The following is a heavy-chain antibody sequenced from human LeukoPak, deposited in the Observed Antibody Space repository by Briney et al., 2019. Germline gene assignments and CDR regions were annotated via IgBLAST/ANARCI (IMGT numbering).Heavy chain of an antibody. Sequence: SVKVSGKASGGTFSSYAISWVRQAPGQGLEWMGGIIPIFGTANYAQKFQGRVTITADESTSTAYMDLSSLRSDDTAVYYCARGDDVSGWVYWGQGTLVTVSS. CDR2: IIPIFGTA. CDR3: ARGDDVSGWVY. J-gene: IGHJ4*02. V-gene: IGHV1-69*01. CDR1: GGTFSSYA. D-gene: IGHD6-19*01.